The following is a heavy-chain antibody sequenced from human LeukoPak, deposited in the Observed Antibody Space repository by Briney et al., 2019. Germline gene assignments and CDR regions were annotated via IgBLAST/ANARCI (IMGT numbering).Heavy chain of an antibody. CDR3: AREDYYDSSGFYYFDC. CDR2: IYTSGTT. Sequence: PSETLTLTCTVSGGSISSYYWSWIRQPAGKGLEWIGRIYTSGTTNYNPSLKSRVTISVDKSKNQFSLKLSSVTAADTAVYYCAREDYYDSSGFYYFDCWGQGTLVTVSS. V-gene: IGHV4-4*07. D-gene: IGHD3-22*01. CDR1: GGSISSYY. J-gene: IGHJ4*02.